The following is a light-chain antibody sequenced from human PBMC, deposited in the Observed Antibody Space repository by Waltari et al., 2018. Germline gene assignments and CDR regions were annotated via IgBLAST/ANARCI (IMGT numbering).Light chain of an antibody. CDR2: DDC. CDR1: NIGSKS. V-gene: IGLV3-21*02. J-gene: IGLJ2*01. Sequence: SYVLTHPPSVSVAPGQTARITCEGNNIGSKSVHWYQQKPGQAPGLVVYDDCDRPSGLPERFSGSTSGNTATLSISRVDAGDEADYYCQVCDNSGDRVVFGGGTKLTVL. CDR3: QVCDNSGDRVV.